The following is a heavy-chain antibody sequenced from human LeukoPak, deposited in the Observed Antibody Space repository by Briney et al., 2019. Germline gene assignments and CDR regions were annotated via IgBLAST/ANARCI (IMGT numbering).Heavy chain of an antibody. Sequence: PSETLSLTCTVSGDSITSSSYYWGWIRQPPGKGLEWIGTMYYTGTIYYNPSLKSRVTISVDTSKNQFSLSLSSVTAADTAVYYCARPIRNWGQGTPVIVSS. CDR1: GDSITSSSYY. CDR2: MYYTGTI. J-gene: IGHJ4*02. CDR3: ARPIRN. V-gene: IGHV4-39*07.